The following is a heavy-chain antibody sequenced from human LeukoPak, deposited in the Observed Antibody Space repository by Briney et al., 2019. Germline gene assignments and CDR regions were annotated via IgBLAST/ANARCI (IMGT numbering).Heavy chain of an antibody. CDR3: ALEWTYYYDS. D-gene: IGHD3-22*01. V-gene: IGHV3-30*02. CDR1: GFTFSDYW. Sequence: QPGGSLRLSCAASGFTFSDYWMHWVRQAPGKGLEWVAFIRYDGSNKYYADSVKGRFTISRDNSKNTLYLQMNSLRAEDTAVYYCALEWTYYYDSWGQGTLVTVSS. J-gene: IGHJ4*02. CDR2: IRYDGSNK.